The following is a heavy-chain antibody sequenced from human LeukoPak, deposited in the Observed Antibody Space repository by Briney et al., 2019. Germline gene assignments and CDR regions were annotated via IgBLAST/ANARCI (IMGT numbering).Heavy chain of an antibody. V-gene: IGHV3-11*01. Sequence: GGSLRLSCKASGFTFSDVYMSWLRQAPGMGLEWVSYISGSGTTMYYADSVQGRFTISRDNDKSSLYLEVSSLRAEDTAVYYCARRYCTSVSCPNHFDNWGQGTLVTVSS. CDR3: ARRYCTSVSCPNHFDN. CDR1: GFTFSDVY. J-gene: IGHJ4*02. D-gene: IGHD2-2*01. CDR2: ISGSGTTM.